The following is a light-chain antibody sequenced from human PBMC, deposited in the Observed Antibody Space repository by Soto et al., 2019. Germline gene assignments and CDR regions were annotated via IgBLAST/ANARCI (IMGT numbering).Light chain of an antibody. CDR2: RAS. J-gene: IGKJ1*01. Sequence: GDRVTITCRASQSISTWLAWFQQKPGKAPKLLIYRASSLESGAPSRFSGTGSGTEFTLTISSLQPDDFGVYYCQQYKSSSTFGQGTKVDIK. CDR1: QSISTW. V-gene: IGKV1-5*03. CDR3: QQYKSSST.